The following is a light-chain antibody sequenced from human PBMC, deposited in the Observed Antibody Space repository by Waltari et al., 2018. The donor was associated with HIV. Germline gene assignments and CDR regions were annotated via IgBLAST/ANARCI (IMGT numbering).Light chain of an antibody. J-gene: IGKJ4*01. V-gene: IGKV1-39*01. CDR3: QQTFTLPLT. CDR2: AAS. Sequence: DIHMTQSPPTLSVSVGERVTMSCRASQNIGTKLAWYQQKPGKAPTLLIFAASTLHTEVPSRFSASGAGTIFSLAISSFQPDDVATYFCQQTFTLPLTFGAGTRVEI. CDR1: QNIGTK.